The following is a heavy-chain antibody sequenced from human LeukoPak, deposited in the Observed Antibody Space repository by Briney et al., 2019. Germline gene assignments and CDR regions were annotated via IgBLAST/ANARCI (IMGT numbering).Heavy chain of an antibody. CDR3: ARGYPTRDYDFWSGRNVNWFDP. J-gene: IGHJ5*02. V-gene: IGHV1-69*04. CDR1: GGTFSSYA. D-gene: IGHD3-3*01. CDR2: IIPIFGIA. Sequence: SVKVSCKASGGTFSSYAISWVRQAPGQGLEWMGRIIPIFGIANYAQKFQGRVTITADKSTSTAYMELSSLRSEDTAVYYCARGYPTRDYDFWSGRNVNWFDPWGQGTLVTVSS.